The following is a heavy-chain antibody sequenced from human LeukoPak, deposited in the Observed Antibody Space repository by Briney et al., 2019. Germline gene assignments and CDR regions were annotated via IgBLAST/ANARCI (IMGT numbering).Heavy chain of an antibody. Sequence: GSLRFSCAASGFTFSSYWMSWVRQAPGKGLEWVANIKQDGSEKYYVDSVKGRFTISRDNAKNSLYLQMNSLRAEDTAVYYCARDRDRSGYPYYYYGMDVWGQGTTVTVSS. CDR2: IKQDGSEK. V-gene: IGHV3-7*01. J-gene: IGHJ6*02. CDR3: ARDRDRSGYPYYYYGMDV. CDR1: GFTFSSYW. D-gene: IGHD3-22*01.